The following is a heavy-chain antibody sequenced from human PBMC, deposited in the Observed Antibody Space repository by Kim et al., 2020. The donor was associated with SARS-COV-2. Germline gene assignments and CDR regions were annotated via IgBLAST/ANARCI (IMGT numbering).Heavy chain of an antibody. CDR2: IKPDGSDT. Sequence: GGSLRLSCAASGFTFSSYWMTWVRQAPGKGLEWVANIKPDGSDTFYVDSVKGRFTISRDNAKNSLFLQMHSLRAEDTAIYYCARDPGEGDWGTFDIWGQGTMVTVSS. D-gene: IGHD2-21*01. V-gene: IGHV3-7*03. CDR3: ARDPGEGDWGTFDI. CDR1: GFTFSSYW. J-gene: IGHJ3*02.